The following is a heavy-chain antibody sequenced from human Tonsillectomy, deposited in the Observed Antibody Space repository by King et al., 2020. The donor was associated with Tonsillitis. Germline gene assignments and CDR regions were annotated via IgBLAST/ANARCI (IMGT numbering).Heavy chain of an antibody. J-gene: IGHJ4*02. V-gene: IGHV1-18*01. CDR2: ISPFNDNT. D-gene: IGHD3-10*01. CDR3: ARDRWAYYYGSASYIDL. CDR1: GYTFTSYG. Sequence: VQLVESGAEVKKPGASVKVSCKASGYTFTSYGISWVRQAPGHALEWMGGISPFNDNTKYVDKYQGRVTMTTDTSTSPAYMELRSLRSDDTAVYYCARDRWAYYYGSASYIDLWGQGTLVTVSS.